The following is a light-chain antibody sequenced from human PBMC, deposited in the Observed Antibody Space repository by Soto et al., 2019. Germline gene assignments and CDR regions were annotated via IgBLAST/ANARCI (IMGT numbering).Light chain of an antibody. V-gene: IGKV3-15*01. CDR3: QQYDNWPPYT. J-gene: IGKJ2*01. CDR2: GAS. CDR1: QSVSSN. Sequence: EIVMTQSPATLSVSPGERATLSCRASQSVSSNLAWYQQKPGQAPRLLIYGASTRATGIPARFSAGGSGTEFTLTITSLQSEDFAVYYCQQYDNWPPYTFGQGTKLEFK.